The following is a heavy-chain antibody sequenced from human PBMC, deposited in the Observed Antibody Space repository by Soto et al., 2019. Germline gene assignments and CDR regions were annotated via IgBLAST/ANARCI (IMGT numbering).Heavy chain of an antibody. V-gene: IGHV1-18*01. D-gene: IGHD1-7*01. Sequence: QDPGQGLEWMGWISAYNGNTNYAQKLQGRVTMTTDTSTSTAYMELRSLRSDDTAVYYCARDPADRDALLASGTTYYYGMDAAVQGTPVTDSS. CDR2: ISAYNGNT. J-gene: IGHJ6*02. CDR3: ARDPADRDALLASGTTYYYGMDA.